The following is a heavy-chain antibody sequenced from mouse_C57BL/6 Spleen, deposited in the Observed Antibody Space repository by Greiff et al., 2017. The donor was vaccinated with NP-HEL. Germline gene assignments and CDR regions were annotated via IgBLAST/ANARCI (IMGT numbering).Heavy chain of an antibody. CDR2: IDPETGGT. V-gene: IGHV1-15*01. CDR1: GYTFTDYE. CDR3: TTFSSSYGGSYYAMDY. Sequence: VQLQQSGAELVRPGASVTLSCKASGYTFTDYEMHWVKQTPVHGLEWIGAIDPETGGTAYNQKFKGKAILTADKSSSTAYMELRSLTSEDSAVYHCTTFSSSYGGSYYAMDYWGQGTSVTVSS. D-gene: IGHD1-1*01. J-gene: IGHJ4*01.